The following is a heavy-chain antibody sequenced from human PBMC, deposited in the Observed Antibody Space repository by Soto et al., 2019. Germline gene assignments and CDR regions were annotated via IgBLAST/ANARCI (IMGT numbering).Heavy chain of an antibody. D-gene: IGHD3-22*01. CDR3: ATDRARYYDSSGYKYYWYFDL. J-gene: IGHJ2*01. V-gene: IGHV1-24*01. CDR2: FDPEDGET. CDR1: GYTFTGYY. Sequence: ASVKVSCKASGYTFTGYYMHWVRQAPGKGLEWMGGFDPEDGETIYAQKFQGRVTMTEDTSTDTAYMELSSLRSEDTAVYYCATDRARYYDSSGYKYYWYFDLWGRGTLVTVSS.